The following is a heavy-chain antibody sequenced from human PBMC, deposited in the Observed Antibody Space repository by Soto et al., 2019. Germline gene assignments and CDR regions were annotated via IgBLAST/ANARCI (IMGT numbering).Heavy chain of an antibody. CDR3: ARSELRSPDAFDI. J-gene: IGHJ3*02. V-gene: IGHV3-21*01. D-gene: IGHD2-21*01. Sequence: PGGSLRLSCAASGFTFSSYSMNWVRQAPGKGLEWVSSISSSSSYIYYADSVKGRFTISRDNAKNSLYLQMNSLRAEDTAVYYCARSELRSPDAFDIWGQGTMVTVSS. CDR2: ISSSSSYI. CDR1: GFTFSSYS.